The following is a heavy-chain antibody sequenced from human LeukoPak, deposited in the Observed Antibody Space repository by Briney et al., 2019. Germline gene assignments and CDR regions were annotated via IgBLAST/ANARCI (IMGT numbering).Heavy chain of an antibody. CDR2: IYYSGST. Sequence: SETLSLTCTVSGGSISSGGYYWSWIRQHPGKGLEWIGYIYYSGSTYYNPSLKSRVTISVDTSKNQFSLKLSSVTAADTAVYYCARGGGGYYDILTGLIDYWGQGTLVTVSS. D-gene: IGHD3-9*01. J-gene: IGHJ4*02. CDR3: ARGGGGYYDILTGLIDY. CDR1: GGSISSGGYY. V-gene: IGHV4-31*03.